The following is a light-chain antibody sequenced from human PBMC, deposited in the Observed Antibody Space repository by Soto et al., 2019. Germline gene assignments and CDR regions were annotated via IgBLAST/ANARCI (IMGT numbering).Light chain of an antibody. CDR1: QSVSSSY. CDR2: GAS. V-gene: IGKV3-20*01. Sequence: EIVLTQSSGTLSLYPGERATLSCRASQSVSSSYLAWYQQKPGQAPRLLIYGASSRATGIPDRFSGSGSGTDFTLTISRLEPEDFAVYYCQQYGSSSLTFGGGTKVEIK. J-gene: IGKJ4*01. CDR3: QQYGSSSLT.